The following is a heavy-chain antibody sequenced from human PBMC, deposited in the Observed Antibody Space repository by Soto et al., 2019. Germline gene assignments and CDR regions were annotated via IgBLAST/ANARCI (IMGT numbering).Heavy chain of an antibody. V-gene: IGHV3-7*03. D-gene: IGHD2-2*01. J-gene: IGHJ4*02. CDR3: VKDGGYCSSTTCYSPRNHYFDS. CDR1: GFTFSDYW. CDR2: IKFDGSEK. Sequence: GGSLRLSCAASGFTFSDYWMSWVRQAPGKGPEWVANIKFDGSEKQYVDSVKGRFSISRDNSRNSLFLQMNSLRAGDTAVYYCVKDGGYCSSTTCYSPRNHYFDSWGQGTLVTVSS.